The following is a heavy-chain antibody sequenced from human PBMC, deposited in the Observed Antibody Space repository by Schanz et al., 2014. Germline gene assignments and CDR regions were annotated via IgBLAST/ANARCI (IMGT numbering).Heavy chain of an antibody. CDR1: GGTFNSYT. Sequence: QLQLVQSGAEVKKPGSSMKVSCKASGGTFNSYTINWVRQAPGQGLEWMGMINPSGGSTTYAQKFQGRVTMTRDTSTSTVYMELSSLRSEDTAVYYCARDGVDAAAGGNYWGQGTLVTVSS. CDR2: INPSGGST. CDR3: ARDGVDAAAGGNY. V-gene: IGHV1-46*02. D-gene: IGHD6-13*01. J-gene: IGHJ4*02.